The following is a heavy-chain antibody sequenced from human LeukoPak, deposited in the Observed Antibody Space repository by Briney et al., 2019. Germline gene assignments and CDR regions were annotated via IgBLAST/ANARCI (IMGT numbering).Heavy chain of an antibody. CDR3: SRHIVVVSHYYYMDV. CDR1: GFSLSSHW. CDR2: IKQDGSEK. D-gene: IGHD2-2*01. V-gene: IGHV3-7*01. Sequence: GGSLRLSCAASGFSLSSHWLSWVRQAPGKGLEWVANIKQDGSEKNYVDSVKGRFTISRDNAKNSLYLQMNSLRAEDTAMYYCSRHIVVVSHYYYMDVWGKGTTVTVSS. J-gene: IGHJ6*03.